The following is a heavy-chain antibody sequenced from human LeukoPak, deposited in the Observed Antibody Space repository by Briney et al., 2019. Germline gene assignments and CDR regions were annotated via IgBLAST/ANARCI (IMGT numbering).Heavy chain of an antibody. CDR3: ARTNYGSGIRFEY. Sequence: GESLKISCKGSGYTFTTYWIGWVRQMPGKGLEWMGIIYPGGSDTTYSPSFEGQVTISVDNSINTAYLQWSSLKASDTAMYYCARTNYGSGIRFEYWGQGTLVTVSS. CDR2: IYPGGSDT. V-gene: IGHV5-51*01. J-gene: IGHJ4*02. D-gene: IGHD3-10*01. CDR1: GYTFTTYW.